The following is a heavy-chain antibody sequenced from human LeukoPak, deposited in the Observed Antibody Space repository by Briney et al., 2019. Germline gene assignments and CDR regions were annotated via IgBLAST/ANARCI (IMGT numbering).Heavy chain of an antibody. CDR3: STLPR. Sequence: GGSLRLSCAASGFTFTNAWMNWVRQAPGKGLEWVGRIKSNSDGGTTDYAAPVKGRFTISRDDSKHTVYLQMDSLKIEDTAVYYCSTLPRWGQGALVTVSS. J-gene: IGHJ4*02. CDR2: IKSNSDGGTT. CDR1: GFTFTNAW. V-gene: IGHV3-15*07.